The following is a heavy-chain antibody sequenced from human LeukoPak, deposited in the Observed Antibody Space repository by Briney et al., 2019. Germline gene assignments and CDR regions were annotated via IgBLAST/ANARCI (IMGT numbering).Heavy chain of an antibody. CDR2: ISAYNGNT. CDR1: GYTFTSYG. Sequence: ASVKVSCKASGYTFTSYGISWVRQAPGQGLEWMGWISAYNGNTNYAQKLQGRVTMTTDTSTSTAYMELRSLRSDDTAVYYCGRALYYYDSSGYDYWGQGTLVTVSS. CDR3: GRALYYYDSSGYDY. J-gene: IGHJ4*02. V-gene: IGHV1-18*01. D-gene: IGHD3-22*01.